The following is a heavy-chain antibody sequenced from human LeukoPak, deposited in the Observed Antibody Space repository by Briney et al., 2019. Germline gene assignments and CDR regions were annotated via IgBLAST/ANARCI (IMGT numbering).Heavy chain of an antibody. Sequence: NPSETLSLTCAVSGYSISSGYYWGWIRQPPGKGLEWIGSLHPSGSSYYNPSLKSRVTISIDTSKNQISLKLYSVTAADTAMYYCAKVPGADYFQQRGQGNMVTVSS. CDR1: GYSISSGYY. CDR3: AKVPGADYFQQ. CDR2: LHPSGSS. D-gene: IGHD3-10*01. J-gene: IGHJ1*01. V-gene: IGHV4-38-2*01.